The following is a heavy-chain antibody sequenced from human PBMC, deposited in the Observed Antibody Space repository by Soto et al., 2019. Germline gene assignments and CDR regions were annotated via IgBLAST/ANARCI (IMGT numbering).Heavy chain of an antibody. V-gene: IGHV3-48*01. Sequence: GGSLRLSCAASGFTFSTYSMSWVRQAPGKGLEWVSYISSISNTIYYADSVKGQFTISRDNAKNSLYLHMNSLSAEDTAVYYCARDRGCSGGICYRDLGYWGQGTLVTVSS. J-gene: IGHJ4*02. CDR3: ARDRGCSGGICYRDLGY. D-gene: IGHD2-15*01. CDR1: GFTFSTYS. CDR2: ISSISNTI.